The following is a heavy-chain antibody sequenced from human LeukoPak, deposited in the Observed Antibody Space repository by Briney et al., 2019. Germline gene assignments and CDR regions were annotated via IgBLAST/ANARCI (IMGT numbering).Heavy chain of an antibody. CDR1: GFTFSSYW. V-gene: IGHV3-7*01. D-gene: IGHD3-10*01. CDR2: IKQVGSEK. CDR3: ARDRTMVRGVQYYYYYGMDV. Sequence: GGSLRLSCAASGFTFSSYWMSWVRQAPGKGLEWVANIKQVGSEKYYVDSVKGRFTISRDNATNSLYLQMNSLRAEDTAVYYCARDRTMVRGVQYYYYYGMDVWGQGTTVTVSS. J-gene: IGHJ6*02.